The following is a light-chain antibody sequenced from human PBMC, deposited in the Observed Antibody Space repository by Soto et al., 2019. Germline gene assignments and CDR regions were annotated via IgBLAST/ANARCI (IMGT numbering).Light chain of an antibody. J-gene: IGKJ2*01. CDR2: DAS. V-gene: IGKV3D-20*01. CDR3: QQYGSPPYT. CDR1: LSVSNTY. Sequence: EIVLTQSPATLSLSPGDRATLSCGASLSVSNTYLAWYQQKPGLAPRLLIYDASTRATGIPDRFSGSGSGTDVTLTISRLEPEDFAVYYCQQYGSPPYTFGQGTKLEIK.